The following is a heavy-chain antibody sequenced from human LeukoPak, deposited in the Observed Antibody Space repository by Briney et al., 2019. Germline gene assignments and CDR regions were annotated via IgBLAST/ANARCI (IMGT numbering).Heavy chain of an antibody. D-gene: IGHD6-13*01. J-gene: IGHJ4*02. V-gene: IGHV4-4*07. CDR3: ARGSSSSWYSGLSY. CDR1: GGSTSSYY. Sequence: SETLSLTCTVSGGSTSSYYWSWIRQPAGKGLEWIGRIYTSGSTNYNPSLKSRVTMSVDTSENQFSLKLSSVTAADTAVYYCARGSSSSWYSGLSYWGQGTLVTVSS. CDR2: IYTSGST.